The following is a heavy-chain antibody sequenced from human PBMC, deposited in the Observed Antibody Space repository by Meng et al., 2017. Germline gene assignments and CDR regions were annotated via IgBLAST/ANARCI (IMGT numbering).Heavy chain of an antibody. CDR1: GFTFSSYA. CDR2: ISYDGSNK. V-gene: IGHV3-30*01. CDR3: ARDKIRGGITMIVVVNRNYYYYYGMDV. Sequence: GESLKISCAASGFTFSSYAMHWVRQAPGKGLEWVAVISYDGSNKYYADSVKGRFTISRDNSKNTLYLQMNSLRAEDTAVYYCARDKIRGGITMIVVVNRNYYYYYGMDVWGQGTTVTVSS. D-gene: IGHD3-22*01. J-gene: IGHJ6*02.